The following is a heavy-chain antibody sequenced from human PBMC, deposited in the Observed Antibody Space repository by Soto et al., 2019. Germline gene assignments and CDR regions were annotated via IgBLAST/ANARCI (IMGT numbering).Heavy chain of an antibody. V-gene: IGHV1-3*01. Sequence: QVQLVQSGAEMKKPGASVKVSCKAYGYTFTSYAMHWVRQAPGQSLEWMGWINPGNGNTRYSQKFQGRVTITRDTSASTAYMEVSSLRSEDTAVYYCARGASSVTTFYFDLWGRGTLFTVSS. CDR2: INPGNGNT. J-gene: IGHJ2*01. CDR3: ARGASSVTTFYFDL. D-gene: IGHD4-17*01. CDR1: GYTFTSYA.